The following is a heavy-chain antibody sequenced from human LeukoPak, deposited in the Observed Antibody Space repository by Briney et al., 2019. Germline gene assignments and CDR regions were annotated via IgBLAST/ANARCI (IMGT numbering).Heavy chain of an antibody. CDR2: IKQDGSEK. CDR3: ARERGCSGGSCYSYYFDY. CDR1: EFTFSSYW. Sequence: PGGSLRLSCAASEFTFSSYWMSWVRQAPGEGLEWVANIKQDGSEKYYVDSVKGRFTISRDNAKNSLYLQMNSLRAEDTAVYYCARERGCSGGSCYSYYFDYWGQGTLVTVSS. J-gene: IGHJ4*02. D-gene: IGHD2-15*01. V-gene: IGHV3-7*03.